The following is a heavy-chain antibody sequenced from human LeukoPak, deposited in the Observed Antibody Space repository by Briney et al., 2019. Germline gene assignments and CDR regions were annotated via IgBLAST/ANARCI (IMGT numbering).Heavy chain of an antibody. V-gene: IGHV3-30-3*01. Sequence: GGSLRLSCAASGFTFSSYAMHWVRQAPGKGLEWVAVISYDGSNKYYADSVKGRFTISRDNSKNTPYLQMNSLRAEDTAVYYCAKARTYGDYAPFDYWGQGTLVTVSS. D-gene: IGHD4-17*01. CDR2: ISYDGSNK. J-gene: IGHJ4*02. CDR1: GFTFSSYA. CDR3: AKARTYGDYAPFDY.